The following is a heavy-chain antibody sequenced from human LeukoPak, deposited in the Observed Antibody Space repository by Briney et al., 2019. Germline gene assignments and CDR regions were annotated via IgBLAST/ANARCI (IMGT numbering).Heavy chain of an antibody. CDR3: ARDGTVTTLELGY. D-gene: IGHD4-17*01. CDR2: IRYGGSDK. CDR1: GFTFSSYG. V-gene: IGHV3-30*02. J-gene: IGHJ4*02. Sequence: GGSLRLSCAASGFTFSSYGIHWVRQAPGKGLEWVAFIRYGGSDKYYADSAKGRFTISRDNSKNTLYLQMNSLRAEDTAVYYCARDGTVTTLELGYWGQGTLVTVSS.